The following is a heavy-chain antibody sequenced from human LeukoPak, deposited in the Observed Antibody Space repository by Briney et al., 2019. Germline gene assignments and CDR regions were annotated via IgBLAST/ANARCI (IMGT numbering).Heavy chain of an antibody. CDR3: AKGDPYGSGSYPVDY. Sequence: GGSLRLSCAASGFTFSSYEMNWVRQAPGKGLEWVSYIRSSGSTTYYADSVKGRFTISRDNARNSLYLQMNSLRAEDTAVYYCAKGDPYGSGSYPVDYWGQGTLVTVSS. V-gene: IGHV3-48*03. CDR2: IRSSGSTT. J-gene: IGHJ4*02. D-gene: IGHD3-10*01. CDR1: GFTFSSYE.